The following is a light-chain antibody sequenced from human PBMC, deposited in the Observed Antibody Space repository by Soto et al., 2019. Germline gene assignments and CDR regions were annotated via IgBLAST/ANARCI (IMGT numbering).Light chain of an antibody. Sequence: QSVLTQPPSVSGAPGQRVTISCTGSSSNIGAGYDVHWYQQLPGTAPKLLIYVNSNRPSGVPDRFSGSKSDTSASLAITGLQAEDEADYYCQSSDSGLSAVVFGGGTKVTVL. J-gene: IGLJ2*01. CDR1: SSNIGAGYD. CDR2: VNS. V-gene: IGLV1-40*01. CDR3: QSSDSGLSAVV.